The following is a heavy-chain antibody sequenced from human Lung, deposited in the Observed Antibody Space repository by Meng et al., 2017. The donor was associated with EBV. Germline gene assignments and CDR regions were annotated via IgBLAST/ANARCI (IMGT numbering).Heavy chain of an antibody. Sequence: QVQLVQSGSELKKPXXSVKVSXRASGYTFTSYAMNWVRQAPGQGLEWMGWINTNTGNPTYAQGFTGRFVFSLDTSVSTAYLQISSLKAADTAVYYCARLYCSGGSCYTIDYWGQGTLVTVSS. CDR1: GYTFTSYA. D-gene: IGHD2-15*01. CDR2: INTNTGNP. V-gene: IGHV7-4-1*02. J-gene: IGHJ4*02. CDR3: ARLYCSGGSCYTIDY.